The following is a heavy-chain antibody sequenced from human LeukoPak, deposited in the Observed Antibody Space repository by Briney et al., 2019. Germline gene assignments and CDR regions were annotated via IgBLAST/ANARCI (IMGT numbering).Heavy chain of an antibody. CDR1: GFTFSSYS. V-gene: IGHV3-48*01. D-gene: IGHD6-13*01. Sequence: PGGTLRLSCAASGFTFSSYSMNWVRQAPGKGLEWVSYISSSSSTIYYADSVKGRFTISRDNAKNSLYLQMNSLRAEDTAVYYCARRGLIAAAGTSYYYMDVWGKGTTVTVSS. CDR3: ARRGLIAAAGTSYYYMDV. CDR2: ISSSSSTI. J-gene: IGHJ6*03.